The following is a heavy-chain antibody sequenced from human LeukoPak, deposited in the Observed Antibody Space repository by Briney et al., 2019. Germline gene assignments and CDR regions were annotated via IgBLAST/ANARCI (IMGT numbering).Heavy chain of an antibody. CDR3: ASTFSGYDPVFDY. V-gene: IGHV3-30*03. CDR1: GFTFSTYG. Sequence: GGSLRLSCAASGFTFSTYGMHWVRQAPGKGLEWVAVISYDGSNKYYADSVKGRFTISRDNSKNTLYLQMNSLRAEDTAVYYCASTFSGYDPVFDYWGQGTLVTVSS. D-gene: IGHD5-12*01. CDR2: ISYDGSNK. J-gene: IGHJ4*02.